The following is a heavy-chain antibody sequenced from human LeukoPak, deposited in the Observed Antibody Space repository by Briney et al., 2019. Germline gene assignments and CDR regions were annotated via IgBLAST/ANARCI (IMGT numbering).Heavy chain of an antibody. D-gene: IGHD2-2*01. CDR2: INPNSGGT. V-gene: IGHV1-2*02. CDR1: GYTFTGYY. Sequence: ASVKVSCKASGYTFTGYYMHWVRQAPGQGLEWMGWINPNSGGTNYAQKFQGRVTMTRDTSISTAYMELSRLRSDDTAVYYCARDGSSTSPSYYYYYGMDVWGQGTTVTASS. CDR3: ARDGSSTSPSYYYYYGMDV. J-gene: IGHJ6*02.